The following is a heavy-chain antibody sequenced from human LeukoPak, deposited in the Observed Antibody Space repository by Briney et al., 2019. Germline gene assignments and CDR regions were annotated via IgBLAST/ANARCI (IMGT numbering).Heavy chain of an antibody. V-gene: IGHV4-4*07. CDR2: IYTSGST. CDR3: SIWSHPYCSGAYCYVNAFDI. CDR1: GGSISSYY. Sequence: SETLSLTCTVSGGSISSYYWSWIRQPAGKGLEWIGRIYTSGSTNYNPSLKSRVTMSVDTSKNQFSLKLSSVTAADTALYYCSIWSHPYCSGAYCYVNAFDIWGQGTMVTVSS. J-gene: IGHJ3*02. D-gene: IGHD2-15*01.